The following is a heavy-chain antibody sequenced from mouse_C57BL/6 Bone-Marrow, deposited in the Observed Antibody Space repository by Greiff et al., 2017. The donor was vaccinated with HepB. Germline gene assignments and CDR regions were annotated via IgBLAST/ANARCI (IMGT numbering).Heavy chain of an antibody. D-gene: IGHD2-5*01. CDR3: ARPSYYSNSGAMDY. Sequence: EVQGVESGGDLVKPGGSLKLSCAASGFTFSSYGMSWVRQTPDKRLEWVATISSGGSYTYYPDSVKGRFTISRDNAKNTLYLQMSSLKSEDTAMYYCARPSYYSNSGAMDYWGQGTSVTVSS. J-gene: IGHJ4*01. V-gene: IGHV5-6*01. CDR2: ISSGGSYT. CDR1: GFTFSSYG.